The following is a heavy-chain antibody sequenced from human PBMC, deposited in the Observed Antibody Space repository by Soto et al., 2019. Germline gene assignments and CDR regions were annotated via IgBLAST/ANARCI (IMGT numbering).Heavy chain of an antibody. CDR1: GGSVSSGSYY. CDR2: IYYSGST. V-gene: IGHV4-61*01. D-gene: IGHD1-26*01. Sequence: QVQLQESGPGLVKPSETLSLTCTVSGGSVSSGSYYWSWIRQPPGKGLEWIGYIYYSGSTNYNPSLKSRVTISVDTSKNQFSLTLSSVTAADTAVYYCARVGSPFGGSSYGALDYWGQGTLVTVSS. CDR3: ARVGSPFGGSSYGALDY. J-gene: IGHJ4*02.